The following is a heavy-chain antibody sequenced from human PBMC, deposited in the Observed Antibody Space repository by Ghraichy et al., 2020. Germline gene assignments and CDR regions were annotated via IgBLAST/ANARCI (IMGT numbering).Heavy chain of an antibody. D-gene: IGHD3-9*01. CDR2: IYWNDDK. CDR1: GFSLSTSGVG. J-gene: IGHJ5*02. V-gene: IGHV2-5*01. Sequence: SGPTLVKPTQTLTLTCTFSGFSLSTSGVGVGWIRQPPGKALEWLALIYWNDDKRYSPSLKSRLTITKDTSKNQVVLTMTNMDPVDTATYYCAHRYILTGYNWFDPWGQGTLVTVSS. CDR3: AHRYILTGYNWFDP.